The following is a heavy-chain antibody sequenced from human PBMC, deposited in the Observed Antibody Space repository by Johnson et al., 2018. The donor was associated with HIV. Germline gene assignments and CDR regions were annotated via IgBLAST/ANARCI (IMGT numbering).Heavy chain of an antibody. D-gene: IGHD2-15*01. CDR2: ISWNSGSI. CDR3: ARGPTRSAFDI. Sequence: VQPGGSLRLSCAASGFTFSSYGMHWVRQAPGKGLEWVSGISWNSGSIDYADSVKGRFTISRDNAKNSLYLQMNSLRAEDTAVYYCARGPTRSAFDIWGQGTMVTVSS. V-gene: IGHV3-48*04. CDR1: GFTFSSYG. J-gene: IGHJ3*02.